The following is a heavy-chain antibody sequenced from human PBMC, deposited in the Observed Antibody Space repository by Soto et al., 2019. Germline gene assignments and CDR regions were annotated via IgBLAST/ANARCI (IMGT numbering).Heavy chain of an antibody. D-gene: IGHD3-16*02. Sequence: GASVKVSCKTSRYTFTNYAFHWVRQAPGQRLQWMGWINAGSGGTKYSHNFQDRVTITRDTSASTAYMELNSLRSEDTAVYYCAREYLVDYSFFGMDVWGQGTTVTVSS. CDR3: AREYLVDYSFFGMDV. J-gene: IGHJ6*02. CDR2: INAGSGGT. CDR1: RYTFTNYA. V-gene: IGHV1-3*01.